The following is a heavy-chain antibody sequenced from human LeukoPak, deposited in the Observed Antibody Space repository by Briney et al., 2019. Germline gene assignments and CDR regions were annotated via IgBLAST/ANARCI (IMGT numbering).Heavy chain of an antibody. CDR2: IYYSGST. V-gene: IGHV4-39*07. J-gene: IGHJ6*03. CDR3: ARYSSSLTYYYYYYMDV. CDR1: GGSISRSRYY. D-gene: IGHD6-13*01. Sequence: SETLSLTCTVSGGSISRSRYYWCWIRQPPGKGLEWIGSIYYSGSTYYNPSLKSRVTISVDTSKNQFSLKLSSVTAADTAVYYCARYSSSLTYYYYYYMDVWGKGTTVTVSS.